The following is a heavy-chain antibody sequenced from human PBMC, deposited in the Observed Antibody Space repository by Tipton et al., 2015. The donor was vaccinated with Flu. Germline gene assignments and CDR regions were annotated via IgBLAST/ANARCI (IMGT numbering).Heavy chain of an antibody. CDR3: ARGTVVTFYGMDV. CDR2: IYSGGST. Sequence: QLVQSGRGLIQPGGSLRLSCAASGFTVSGNYMSWVRQAPGKGLEWVSVIYSGGSTYYADSVKGRVTISRDNAQNTLYLQMKSLRAEDTAVDYCARGTVVTFYGMDVWGQGTTVTVSS. D-gene: IGHD2-21*02. CDR1: GFTVSGNY. J-gene: IGHJ6*02. V-gene: IGHV3-53*01.